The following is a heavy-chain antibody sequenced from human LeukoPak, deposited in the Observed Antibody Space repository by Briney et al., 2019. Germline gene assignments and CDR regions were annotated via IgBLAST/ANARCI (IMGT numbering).Heavy chain of an antibody. CDR3: AKDSRQISSGWYNHFDY. V-gene: IGHV3-23*01. J-gene: IGHJ4*02. CDR1: GFTFSSYA. D-gene: IGHD6-19*01. CDR2: ISGSGGST. Sequence: GGSLRLSCAASGFTFSSYAMSWVRQAPGKGLEWVSAISGSGGSTYYADSVKGRFTISRDNSKNTLYLQMNSLRAEDTAVYYCAKDSRQISSGWYNHFDYWGQGTLVTASS.